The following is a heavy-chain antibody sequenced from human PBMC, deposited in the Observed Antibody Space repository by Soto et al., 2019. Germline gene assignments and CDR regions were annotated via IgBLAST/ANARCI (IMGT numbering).Heavy chain of an antibody. Sequence: SETLSLTCTVSGGSISSGGYYWSWIRQHPGKGLEWIGYIYYSGSTYYNPSLKSRVTISVDRSKNQFSRKLSSVTAADTAVYYCARERSIAARPVDYWGQGTLVTVSS. J-gene: IGHJ4*02. CDR2: IYYSGST. CDR3: ARERSIAARPVDY. CDR1: GGSISSGGYY. D-gene: IGHD6-6*01. V-gene: IGHV4-31*03.